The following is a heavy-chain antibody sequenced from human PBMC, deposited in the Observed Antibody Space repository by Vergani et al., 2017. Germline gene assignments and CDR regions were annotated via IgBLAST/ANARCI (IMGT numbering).Heavy chain of an antibody. CDR3: AKEGGGYCSGGTCYPEY. CDR2: IKQDGSED. CDR1: GFNFQIYW. J-gene: IGHJ4*02. V-gene: IGHV3-7*04. Sequence: EVLLVESGGDLVQPGGSLRLSCEASGFNFQIYWMGWVRQTAEKGLEWVANIKQDGSEDYYVDSVKGRFTITRDNAKNTVFLQMKSLRPEDTAVYYCAKEGGGYCSGGTCYPEYWGQGTLVIVSS. D-gene: IGHD2-15*01.